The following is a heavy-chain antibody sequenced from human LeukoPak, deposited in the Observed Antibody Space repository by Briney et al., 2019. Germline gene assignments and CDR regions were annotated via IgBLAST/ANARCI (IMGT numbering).Heavy chain of an antibody. CDR1: GYTFTSYG. D-gene: IGHD6-13*01. CDR3: ARDQRERQQLATPLVMYYYYYGMDV. Sequence: ASVKVSCKASGYTFTSYGISWVRQAPGQGLEWMGWISAYNGNTNYAQKLQGRVTMTTDTSTSTAYMELRSLRSDDTAVYYCARDQRERQQLATPLVMYYYYYGMDVWGKGTTVTVSS. V-gene: IGHV1-18*04. CDR2: ISAYNGNT. J-gene: IGHJ6*04.